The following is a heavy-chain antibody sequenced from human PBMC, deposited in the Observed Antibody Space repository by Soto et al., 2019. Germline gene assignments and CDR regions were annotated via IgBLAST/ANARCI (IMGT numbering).Heavy chain of an antibody. CDR3: TRRRDWTAMDPLDH. CDR1: GFTFSDSA. J-gene: IGHJ4*02. D-gene: IGHD5-18*01. CDR2: IRSKVNTYAT. Sequence: EVQLVESGGGLVQPGGSLKLSCAASGFTFSDSAMHWVRQASGKGLEWVGRIRSKVNTYATAYAASVKGRFTISRDDSMKTAYLPMNSLKTEDTAVYYCTRRRDWTAMDPLDHWGQGTLVPVSS. V-gene: IGHV3-73*02.